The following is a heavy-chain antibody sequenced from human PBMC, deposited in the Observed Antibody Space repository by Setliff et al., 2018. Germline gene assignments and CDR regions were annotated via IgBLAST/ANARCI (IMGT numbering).Heavy chain of an antibody. V-gene: IGHV4-39*07. J-gene: IGHJ4*02. CDR3: ASVVEDYYDSSGYFLPSYYFDY. Sequence: SETLSLTCTVSGDSISSGSYYWTWIRQPAGKGLEWIGSIYHSGSTYYNPSLKSRVTISVDTSKNQFSLKLSSVTAADTAVYYCASVVEDYYDSSGYFLPSYYFDYWGQGTLVTVSS. CDR1: GDSISSGSYY. CDR2: IYHSGST. D-gene: IGHD3-22*01.